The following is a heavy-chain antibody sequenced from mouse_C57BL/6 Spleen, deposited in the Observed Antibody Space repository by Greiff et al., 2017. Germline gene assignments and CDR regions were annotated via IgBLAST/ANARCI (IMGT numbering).Heavy chain of an antibody. J-gene: IGHJ4*01. CDR3: ARDNHAMDY. V-gene: IGHV1-59*01. CDR2: IDPSDSYT. D-gene: IGHD6-1*01. CDR1: GYTFTSYW. Sequence: VQLQQPGAELVRPGTSVKLSCKASGYTFTSYWMHWVKQRPGQGLEWIGVIDPSDSYTNYNQKFKGKATLTVDPSSSTAYMQLSSLTSEDSAVYYCARDNHAMDYWGQGTSVTVSS.